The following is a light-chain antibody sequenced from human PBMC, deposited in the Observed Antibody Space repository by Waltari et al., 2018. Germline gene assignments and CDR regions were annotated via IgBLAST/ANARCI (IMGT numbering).Light chain of an antibody. J-gene: IGLJ3*02. CDR3: SSYTNSNTWV. CDR2: DVS. V-gene: IGLV2-14*03. Sequence: QSALTQPASVSGSPGPSITLSCTGTSSDIGGYYYVSWFQQPPGKAPKLMIFDVSNRPSGVSNRFSGSKSGNTASLTISGLQAEDEADYYCSSYTNSNTWVFGGGTKLTVL. CDR1: SSDIGGYYY.